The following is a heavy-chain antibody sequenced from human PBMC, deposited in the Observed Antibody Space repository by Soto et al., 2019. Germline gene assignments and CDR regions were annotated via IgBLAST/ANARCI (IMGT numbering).Heavy chain of an antibody. Sequence: GGSLRLSCAATGSDFGSYGIHWVRQVTGKGLEWVAVISYDGTYKHYADSVKGRFTFSRDNSKNTVYLQMNSLRAEDTAVYYCGTDRGYYSSSWPSYWGQGT. CDR1: GSDFGSYG. CDR3: GTDRGYYSSSWPSY. J-gene: IGHJ4*02. V-gene: IGHV3-30*03. CDR2: ISYDGTYK. D-gene: IGHD6-13*01.